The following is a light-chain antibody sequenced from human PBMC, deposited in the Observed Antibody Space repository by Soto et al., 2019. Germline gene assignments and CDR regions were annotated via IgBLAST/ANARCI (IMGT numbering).Light chain of an antibody. J-gene: IGKJ5*01. Sequence: DIVMTQSPLSLPVTPGEPATLSCRASQSVSSNYLAWYQQKPGQAPRLLIYGASSRATGIPDRFSGSGSGTDFTLTISRLEPEDFAVYYCQQFGTPITFGQGTRLEIK. CDR2: GAS. V-gene: IGKV3-20*01. CDR1: QSVSSNY. CDR3: QQFGTPIT.